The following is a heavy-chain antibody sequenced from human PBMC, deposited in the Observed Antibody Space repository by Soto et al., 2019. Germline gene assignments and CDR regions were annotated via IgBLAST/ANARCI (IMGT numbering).Heavy chain of an antibody. Sequence: QVQLQESGPGLVKPSRTLSLTCTVSGGSISRGGDYWTWIRQHPGKGLEWIGHIFYSGSTYYNPSLKSRLTISLDTSKNHFSLELSSVTAADTAVYYCARIKIRTVTTFDAFDTWGQGTLVTVSS. D-gene: IGHD4-17*01. V-gene: IGHV4-31*03. CDR1: GGSISRGGDY. CDR2: IFYSGST. J-gene: IGHJ3*02. CDR3: ARIKIRTVTTFDAFDT.